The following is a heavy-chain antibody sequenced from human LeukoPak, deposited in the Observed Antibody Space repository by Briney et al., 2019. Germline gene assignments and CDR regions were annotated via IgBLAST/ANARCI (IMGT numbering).Heavy chain of an antibody. CDR2: IRSDGSSI. J-gene: IGHJ4*02. V-gene: IGHV3-30*02. CDR3: AKDRDEYGNDC. D-gene: IGHD4-11*01. CDR1: GFSFSDFG. Sequence: GGSLRLSCAASGFSFSDFGMHWIRQAPGKGMEWVTLIRSDGSSIYYADSVKGRFTISRDNSRNTLYLQMNSLRVEDTAVYYCAKDRDEYGNDCWGQGILVTVST.